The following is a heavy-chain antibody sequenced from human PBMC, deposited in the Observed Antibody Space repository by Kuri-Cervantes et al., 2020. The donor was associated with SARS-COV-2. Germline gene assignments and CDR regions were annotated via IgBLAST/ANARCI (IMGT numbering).Heavy chain of an antibody. CDR2: ISSSGSII. CDR3: AKDLSPYDFWSGYPRGFDY. V-gene: IGHV3-11*01. D-gene: IGHD3-3*01. CDR1: GGSISSYY. J-gene: IGHJ4*02. Sequence: LSLTCTVSGGSISSYYWSWIRQPPGKGLEWVSYISSSGSIIYYADSVKGRLTISRDNAKNSLYLQMNSLRAEDTALYYCAKDLSPYDFWSGYPRGFDYWGQGTLVTVYS.